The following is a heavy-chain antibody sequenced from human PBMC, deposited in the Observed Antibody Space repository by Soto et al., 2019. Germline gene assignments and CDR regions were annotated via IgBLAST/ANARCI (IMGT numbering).Heavy chain of an antibody. CDR3: ARDTYGETYFDY. Sequence: EAQLVESGGGLVQPGGSLRLSCAASGFTVSSNYMSWVRQAPGKGLEWVSIIYSGGSTYYADSVKGRFTISRDNSKNTLYLQMNSLRVEDTAVYYCARDTYGETYFDYWGQGTLVTVSS. V-gene: IGHV3-66*01. CDR2: IYSGGST. J-gene: IGHJ4*02. CDR1: GFTVSSNY. D-gene: IGHD3-16*01.